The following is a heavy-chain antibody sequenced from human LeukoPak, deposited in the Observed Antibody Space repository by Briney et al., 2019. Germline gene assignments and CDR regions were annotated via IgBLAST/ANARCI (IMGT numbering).Heavy chain of an antibody. D-gene: IGHD2-15*01. CDR3: ARAVVVVVAASHLYYYGMDV. J-gene: IGHJ6*02. V-gene: IGHV1-69*13. CDR1: GGTFSSYA. CDR2: IIPIFGTA. Sequence: SVKVFCKASGGTFSSYAISWVRQAPGQGLEWMGGIIPIFGTANYAQKFQGRVTITADESTSTAYMELSSLRSEDTAVYYCARAVVVVVAASHLYYYGMDVWGQGTTVTVSS.